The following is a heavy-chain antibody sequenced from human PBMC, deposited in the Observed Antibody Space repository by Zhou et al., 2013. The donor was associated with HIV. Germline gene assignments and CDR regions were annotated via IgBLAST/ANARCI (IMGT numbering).Heavy chain of an antibody. Sequence: QVQLVQSGAEVKKPGSSVKVSCKASGGTFSSYAISWVRQAPGQGLPEWMGGIIPIFGTANYAQKFQGRVTITTDESTSTAYMELSSLRSEDTAVYYCARDTHLYSGSYGTHDAFDIWAKGQWSPSLQ. CDR1: GGTFSSYA. CDR2: IIPIFGTA. D-gene: IGHD1-26*01. CDR3: ARDTHLYSGSYGTHDAFDI. J-gene: IGHJ3*02. V-gene: IGHV1-69*05.